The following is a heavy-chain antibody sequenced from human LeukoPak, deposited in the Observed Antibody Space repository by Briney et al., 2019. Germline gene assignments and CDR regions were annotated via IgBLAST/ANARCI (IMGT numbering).Heavy chain of an antibody. Sequence: PGGSLRLSCAASGFTFSSYSMNWVRQAPGKGLEWVSSISSSSSYIYYADSVKGRFTISRDNAKNSLYLQMNSLRAEDTAVYYCARSHTFGGVIVRVFGDVWGKGTTVTVSS. V-gene: IGHV3-21*01. CDR2: ISSSSSYI. J-gene: IGHJ6*04. CDR3: ARSHTFGGVIVRVFGDV. CDR1: GFTFSSYS. D-gene: IGHD3-16*02.